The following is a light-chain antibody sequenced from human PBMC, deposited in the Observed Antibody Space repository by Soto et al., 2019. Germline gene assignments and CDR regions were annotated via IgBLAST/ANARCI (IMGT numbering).Light chain of an antibody. CDR2: AAS. CDR1: QDIGHY. CDR3: QQVKSSPPLT. Sequence: DIQLTQSPSFLSASVGDRVTITCRASQDIGHYLAWYQQKPGKAPKLLIYAASSLHSGVPSRFSGSGSETVFTLTISGLQPEDFATYYCQQVKSSPPLTFDGGTKVEIK. V-gene: IGKV1-9*01. J-gene: IGKJ4*01.